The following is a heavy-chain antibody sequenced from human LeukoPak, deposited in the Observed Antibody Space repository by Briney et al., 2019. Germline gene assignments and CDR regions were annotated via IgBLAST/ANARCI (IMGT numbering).Heavy chain of an antibody. CDR3: ARGGHRQKEF. V-gene: IGHV3-7*01. J-gene: IGHJ4*02. CDR2: IKPDGSDK. D-gene: IGHD3-10*01. Sequence: RGSPRLSCAASGFTLSSYWMTWVRQSPGKGLEWVAIIKPDGSDKYYVDSVKGRFTVSRDNAKNSLYLQMSSLRVEDTAVYYCARGGHRQKEFWGQGTLVTVSS. CDR1: GFTLSSYW.